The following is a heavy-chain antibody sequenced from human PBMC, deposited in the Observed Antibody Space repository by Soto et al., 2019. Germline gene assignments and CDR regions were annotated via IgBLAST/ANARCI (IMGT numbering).Heavy chain of an antibody. Sequence: EVQLVESGGGLVQPGGSLRLSCAASGFTFSSYSMNWVRQAPGKGLEWVSYISSSSRTIYYADAVKGRFTISRDNAKNSLYLQMNSLRDEDTDVYYCARGITIFGVVIQEDYYYYGMDVWGQGTTVTVSS. D-gene: IGHD3-3*01. CDR1: GFTFSSYS. CDR3: ARGITIFGVVIQEDYYYYGMDV. J-gene: IGHJ6*02. V-gene: IGHV3-48*02. CDR2: ISSSSRTI.